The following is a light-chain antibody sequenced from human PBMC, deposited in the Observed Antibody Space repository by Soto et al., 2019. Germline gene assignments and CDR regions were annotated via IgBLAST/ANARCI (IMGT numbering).Light chain of an antibody. Sequence: DIQMTQSPSTLSASVEDRVTITCRASQSLDSWLAWYQQKPGKPPKLLIYKTSILEFGVPSRFSGSGSGTLFALSISSLQPDDFATYYCQQYHSVSTFDQRTKVEIK. CDR2: KTS. V-gene: IGKV1-5*03. J-gene: IGKJ1*01. CDR3: QQYHSVST. CDR1: QSLDSW.